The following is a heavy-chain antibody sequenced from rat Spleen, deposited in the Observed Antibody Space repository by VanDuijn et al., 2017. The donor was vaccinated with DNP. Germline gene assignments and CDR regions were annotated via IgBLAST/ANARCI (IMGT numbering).Heavy chain of an antibody. V-gene: IGHV3-3*01. D-gene: IGHD5-1*01. J-gene: IGHJ3*01. CDR1: GHSITDSYR. CDR3: VTRGTGSDNWFAY. CDR2: INSAGNT. Sequence: EVQLQESGPGLVKPSQSLSLTCSVTGHSITDSYRWNWIRKFPGNKLEWMGYINSAGNTRYNPSLKSRISITRDTSRNQFFLQVNSVTAEDTAIYYCVTRGTGSDNWFAYWGQGTLVTVSS.